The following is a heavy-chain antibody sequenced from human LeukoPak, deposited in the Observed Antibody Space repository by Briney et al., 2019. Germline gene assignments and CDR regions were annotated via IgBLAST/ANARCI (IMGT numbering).Heavy chain of an antibody. CDR3: ARSALSGYLSPYYFDY. CDR1: GGSISSRDEN. D-gene: IGHD3-22*01. J-gene: IGHJ4*02. V-gene: IGHV4-61*08. Sequence: PSETLSLTCTVVGGSISSRDENWNWIRQPPGKGLEWIGYIYYSGSTNYNPSLKSRVTISVDTSKNQFSLKLSSVTAADTAVYYCARSALSGYLSPYYFDYWGQGTLVTVSS. CDR2: IYYSGST.